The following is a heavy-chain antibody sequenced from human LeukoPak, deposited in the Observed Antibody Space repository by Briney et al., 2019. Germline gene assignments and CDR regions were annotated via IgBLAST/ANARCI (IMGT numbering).Heavy chain of an antibody. CDR2: MNTNSGTT. J-gene: IGHJ4*02. Sequence: ASVNVSCKASGYTFTSCDINWVRQATGQGLDWIGGMNTNSGTTGYGQSFQGRITMTKDISIRTAYMELSNLTSEDTAIYYCTRGSSGRRDNWGKGTLVTVSA. V-gene: IGHV1-8*01. CDR1: GYTFTSCD. CDR3: TRGSSGRRDN. D-gene: IGHD6-19*01.